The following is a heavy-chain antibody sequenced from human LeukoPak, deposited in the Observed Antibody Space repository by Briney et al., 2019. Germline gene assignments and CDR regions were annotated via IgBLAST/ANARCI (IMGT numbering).Heavy chain of an antibody. D-gene: IGHD2-2*02. CDR1: GFTFSSYG. CDR3: ARDMGAISFIYGDAFDI. Sequence: GGSLRLSCAASGFTFSSYGMHWVRQAPGKGLEWVAVIWYDGSNKYYADSVKGRFTISRDNSKNTLYLQMNSLRAEDTAVYYCARDMGAISFIYGDAFDIWGQGTMVTVSS. CDR2: IWYDGSNK. V-gene: IGHV3-33*01. J-gene: IGHJ3*02.